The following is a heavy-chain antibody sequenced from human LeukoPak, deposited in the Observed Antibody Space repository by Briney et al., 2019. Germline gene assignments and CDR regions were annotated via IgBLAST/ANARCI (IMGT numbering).Heavy chain of an antibody. D-gene: IGHD3-22*01. Sequence: ASVKVSCKASGYTFTSYYMHWVRQAPGQGLEWMGWMNPNSGNTGYAQKFQGRVTMTRDTAISTAYMELSSLRSEDTAVYYCARVDYYDSSAVNWFDPWGQGTLVTVSS. CDR3: ARVDYYDSSAVNWFDP. V-gene: IGHV1-8*02. CDR2: MNPNSGNT. J-gene: IGHJ5*02. CDR1: GYTFTSYY.